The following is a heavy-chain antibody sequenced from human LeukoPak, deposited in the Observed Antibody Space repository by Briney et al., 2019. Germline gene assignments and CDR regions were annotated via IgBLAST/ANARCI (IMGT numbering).Heavy chain of an antibody. Sequence: ASVKVSCKASGYTFTSYYMHWVRQAPGQGLEWMGIINPSGGSTNYAQNFQGRVTITADESTSTAYMELSSLRSEDTAVYYCATWEWELLRNWFDPWGQGTLVTVSS. V-gene: IGHV1-46*01. J-gene: IGHJ5*02. CDR2: INPSGGST. D-gene: IGHD1-26*01. CDR1: GYTFTSYY. CDR3: ATWEWELLRNWFDP.